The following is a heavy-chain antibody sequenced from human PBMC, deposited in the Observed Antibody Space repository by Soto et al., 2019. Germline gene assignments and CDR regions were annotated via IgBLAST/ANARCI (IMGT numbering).Heavy chain of an antibody. Sequence: AGGSLRLSCAASGFTFSSYWMSWVRQAPGKGLEWVANIKQDGSEKYYVDSVKGRFTISRDNAKNSLYLQMNSLRAEDTAVYYCARAGSKDYDYIWGSHEGRDAFDIWGQGTMVTVSS. CDR1: GFTFSSYW. V-gene: IGHV3-7*01. CDR2: IKQDGSEK. D-gene: IGHD3-16*01. CDR3: ARAGSKDYDYIWGSHEGRDAFDI. J-gene: IGHJ3*02.